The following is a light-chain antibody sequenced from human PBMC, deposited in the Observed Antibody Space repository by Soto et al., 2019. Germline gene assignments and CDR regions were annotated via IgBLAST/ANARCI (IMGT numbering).Light chain of an antibody. Sequence: QSALTQPPSSSGSPGQSVTISCTGTSSDVGGYDYVSWYQHHPGKAPKLMLSEVNKRPSGVPDRFSGSKSGNTASLTVSGLQAEDEADYYCSSYAGSNNFVLFGGGTKVTVL. V-gene: IGLV2-8*01. J-gene: IGLJ3*02. CDR2: EVN. CDR1: SSDVGGYDY. CDR3: SSYAGSNNFVL.